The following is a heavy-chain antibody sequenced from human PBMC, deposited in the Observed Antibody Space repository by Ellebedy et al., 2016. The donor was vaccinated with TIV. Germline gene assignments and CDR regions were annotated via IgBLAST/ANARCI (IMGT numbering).Heavy chain of an antibody. D-gene: IGHD5-18*01. J-gene: IGHJ4*02. CDR2: IKQDGSEK. Sequence: GGSLRLXXAASGFTFSSYWMSWVRQAPGKGLEWVANIKQDGSEKYYVDSVKGRFTISRDNAKNSLYLQMNSLRAEDTAVYYCARDPRGYSYGQPPNWGQGTLVTVSS. CDR1: GFTFSSYW. CDR3: ARDPRGYSYGQPPN. V-gene: IGHV3-7*01.